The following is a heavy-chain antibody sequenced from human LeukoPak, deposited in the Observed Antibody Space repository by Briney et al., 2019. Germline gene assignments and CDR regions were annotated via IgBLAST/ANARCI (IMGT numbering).Heavy chain of an antibody. Sequence: GGSPRLSCTASGFTFNNCAMSWVRQAPGKGLEWVSAITTSGGSTYYADSVKGRFTISRDNSKNTLYLQMNSLSAEDTAVYYCASSRDASYSGEIDYWGQGTLVTVSS. J-gene: IGHJ4*02. CDR1: GFTFNNCA. D-gene: IGHD1-26*01. CDR3: ASSRDASYSGEIDY. CDR2: ITTSGGST. V-gene: IGHV3-23*01.